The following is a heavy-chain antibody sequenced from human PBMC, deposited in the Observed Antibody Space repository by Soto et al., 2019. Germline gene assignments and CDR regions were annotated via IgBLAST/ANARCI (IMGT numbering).Heavy chain of an antibody. D-gene: IGHD1-26*01. Sequence: QVQLVESGGDLVNPGGSLRLSCAASGFALGDYYMSWIRQAPGKGLEGVSYISKTGSSMHHVDSVKGRFTISRDNAKNSLYLQMNSLRAEDTAVYYCARELSGNYFTFDLWGPGTRVTVSS. J-gene: IGHJ3*01. CDR1: GFALGDYY. V-gene: IGHV3-11*01. CDR2: ISKTGSSM. CDR3: ARELSGNYFTFDL.